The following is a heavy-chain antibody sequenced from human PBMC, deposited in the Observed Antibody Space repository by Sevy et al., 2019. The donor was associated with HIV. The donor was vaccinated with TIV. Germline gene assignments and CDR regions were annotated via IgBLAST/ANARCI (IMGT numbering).Heavy chain of an antibody. D-gene: IGHD6-19*01. CDR3: ARAVPATDAFDI. V-gene: IGHV3-21*01. CDR2: ISGLSNYI. Sequence: GGSLRLSCAASGFTFSSYPMHWVRQAPGKGLEWVSSISGLSNYIYYADSMKGRFTISRDNAKNSLYLQMNSLRAEDTAVFYCARAVPATDAFDIWGQWTLVTVSS. J-gene: IGHJ3*02. CDR1: GFTFSSYP.